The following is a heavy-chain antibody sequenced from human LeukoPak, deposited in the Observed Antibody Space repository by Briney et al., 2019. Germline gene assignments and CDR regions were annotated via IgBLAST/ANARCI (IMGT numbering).Heavy chain of an antibody. V-gene: IGHV4-59*12. CDR2: IYYSGST. CDR1: GGSISSYY. J-gene: IGHJ5*02. D-gene: IGHD6-13*01. CDR3: AREGDGSSVGWFDP. Sequence: PSETLSLTCTVSGGSISSYYWSWIRQPPGKGLEWIGYIYYSGSTNYNPSLKSRVTISVDTSKNQFSLKLSSVTAADTAVYYCAREGDGSSVGWFDPWGQGTLVTVSS.